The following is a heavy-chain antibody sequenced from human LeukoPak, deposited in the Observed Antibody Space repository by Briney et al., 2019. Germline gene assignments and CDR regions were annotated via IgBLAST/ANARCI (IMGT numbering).Heavy chain of an antibody. V-gene: IGHV4-4*07. Sequence: SSETLSLTFSVSGGSITNYYWSWIRQSAGQGLEWIGRIYSSETSNYNPSLKSRVIMSLDTSKSQLSLKLSSVTVADTALYFCARSRTHGLDVWGPGTTVSVS. D-gene: IGHD2-2*01. J-gene: IGHJ6*02. CDR3: ARSRTHGLDV. CDR2: IYSSETS. CDR1: GGSITNYY.